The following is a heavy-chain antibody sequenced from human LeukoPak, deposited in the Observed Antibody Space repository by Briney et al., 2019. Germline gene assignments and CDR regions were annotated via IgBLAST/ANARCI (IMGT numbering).Heavy chain of an antibody. CDR2: IVVGSGNT. J-gene: IGHJ4*02. CDR3: AADRVAAAVHFDY. Sequence: GASVKVSCKASGFTFTSSAVQWVRQARGQRLEWIGWIVVGSGNTNYAQKFQERVTITRDMSTSTAYTELSSLRSEDTAVYYCAADRVAAAVHFDYWGQGTLVTVSS. V-gene: IGHV1-58*01. D-gene: IGHD6-13*01. CDR1: GFTFTSSA.